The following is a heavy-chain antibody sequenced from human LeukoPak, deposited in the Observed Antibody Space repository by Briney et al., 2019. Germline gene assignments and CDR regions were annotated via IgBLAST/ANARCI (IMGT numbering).Heavy chain of an antibody. CDR1: GFTFSSYS. D-gene: IGHD3-3*01. J-gene: IGHJ4*02. Sequence: GGSLRLSCAASGFTFSSYSMNWVRQAPGKGLEWVSSISSSSSYIYYADSVEGRFTISRDNAKNSLYLQMNSLRAEDTAVYYCARDSDVSYDFWSGYYGWYFDYWGQGTLVTVSS. CDR3: ARDSDVSYDFWSGYYGWYFDY. CDR2: ISSSSSYI. V-gene: IGHV3-21*01.